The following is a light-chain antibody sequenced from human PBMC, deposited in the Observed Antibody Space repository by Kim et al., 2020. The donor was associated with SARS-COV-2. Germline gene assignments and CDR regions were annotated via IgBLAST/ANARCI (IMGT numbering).Light chain of an antibody. CDR1: NIGSKN. CDR3: QVWDNSLWV. J-gene: IGLJ3*02. CDR2: RDS. Sequence: SYELTQPLSVSVALGQTARITCGGNNIGSKNVHWYQQKPGQAPVLVIYRDSNRPSGIPERFSGSNSGNTATLTISRAQAGDEADYYCQVWDNSLWVFGGGTQLTVL. V-gene: IGLV3-9*01.